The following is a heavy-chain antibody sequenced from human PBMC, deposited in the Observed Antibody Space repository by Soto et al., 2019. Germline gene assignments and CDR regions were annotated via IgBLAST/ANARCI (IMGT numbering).Heavy chain of an antibody. Sequence: PSQTLSITCAISGDSVSSNSAAWNWIRQSPSRGLEWLGRTYYRSKWYNDYAVSVKSRITINPDTSKNQFSLQLNSVTPEDTAVYYCAREGYYDFWSGYYGMDVWGQGTTVTVSS. CDR1: GDSVSSNSAA. J-gene: IGHJ6*02. V-gene: IGHV6-1*01. CDR3: AREGYYDFWSGYYGMDV. D-gene: IGHD3-3*01. CDR2: TYYRSKWYN.